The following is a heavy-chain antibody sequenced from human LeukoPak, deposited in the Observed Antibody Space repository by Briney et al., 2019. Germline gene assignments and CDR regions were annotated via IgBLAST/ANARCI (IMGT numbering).Heavy chain of an antibody. Sequence: AGGSLRLSCAVSGFTVSSYGTTWVRQAPGKGLEWVSAFSATDGSAQYAESVKGRFTISRDNSKNSLYLQMNSLRDEDTAVYYCAKARIAAAGTGAFDVWGQGTMVTVSS. V-gene: IGHV3-23*01. CDR2: FSATDGSA. D-gene: IGHD6-13*01. J-gene: IGHJ3*01. CDR1: GFTVSSYG. CDR3: AKARIAAAGTGAFDV.